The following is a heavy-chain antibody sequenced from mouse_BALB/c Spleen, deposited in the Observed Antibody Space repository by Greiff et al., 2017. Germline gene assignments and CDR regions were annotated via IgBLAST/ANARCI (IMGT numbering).Heavy chain of an antibody. Sequence: QVQLQQSGAELVRPGSSVKISCKASGYSFSSYWMNWVKQRPGQGLEWIGQIYPGDGDTNYNGKFKGKATLTAYKSSSTAYMQLSSLTSEDSAVYFCARSGTYSSFFAYWGQGTLVTVSA. J-gene: IGHJ3*01. V-gene: IGHV1-80*01. D-gene: IGHD1-1*01. CDR1: GYSFSSYW. CDR2: IYPGDGDT. CDR3: ARSGTYSSFFAY.